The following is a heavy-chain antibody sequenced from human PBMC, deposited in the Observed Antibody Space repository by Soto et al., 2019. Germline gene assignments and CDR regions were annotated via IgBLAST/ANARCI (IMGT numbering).Heavy chain of an antibody. Sequence: LFLTCTASGGTIQSSDSHWRWTRQSPAKGREWIGYIHNSGASFYNPSLRGRVTVTLDTSSIQFSLTLASVTAADTAVYYCVREERIAAPQLDYWGQGIPVTVSS. V-gene: IGHV4-30-4*01. J-gene: IGHJ4*02. CDR3: VREERIAAPQLDY. CDR2: IHNSGAS. CDR1: GGTIQSSDSH. D-gene: IGHD6-6*01.